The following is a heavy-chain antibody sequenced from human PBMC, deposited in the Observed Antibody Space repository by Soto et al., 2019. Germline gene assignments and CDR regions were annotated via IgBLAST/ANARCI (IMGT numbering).Heavy chain of an antibody. J-gene: IGHJ4*02. V-gene: IGHV3-15*01. Sequence: QLVESGGGLVEPGGSLRLSCVDSGSTFSKAWMSWGRQAPVKGLEWIGRTKSKTEGGTTQYAAAVKGRFTISRDDSTRTLFLQMTSLESGDTAIYYCTTAAGPTADSWGQGTLVAVS. D-gene: IGHD1-26*01. CDR3: TTAAGPTADS. CDR2: TKSKTEGGTT. CDR1: GSTFSKAW.